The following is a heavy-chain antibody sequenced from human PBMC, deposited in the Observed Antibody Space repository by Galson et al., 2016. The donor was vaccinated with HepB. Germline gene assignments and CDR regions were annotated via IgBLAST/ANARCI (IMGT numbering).Heavy chain of an antibody. Sequence: SLRLSCAAPGFTFTSYVMSWVRQAPGKGLEWVSTISGSGGKTYYADSVKGRFTISRDSSKNTLYLQMNSLRAEDTAMYFCGRDVGPWGQGTLVTVSS. V-gene: IGHV3-23*01. CDR2: ISGSGGKT. D-gene: IGHD1-26*01. CDR3: GRDVGP. J-gene: IGHJ5*02. CDR1: GFTFTSYV.